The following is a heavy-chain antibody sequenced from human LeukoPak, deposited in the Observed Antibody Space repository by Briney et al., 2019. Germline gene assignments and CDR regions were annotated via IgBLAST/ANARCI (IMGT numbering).Heavy chain of an antibody. CDR1: GYTFTSHG. V-gene: IGHV1-18*01. Sequence: ASVTVSCKASGYTFTSHGINWVRQAPGQGLEWMGWISAYTGKTNNAQKFQGRVAMTRDTSTSTAYMELRSLRSDDTAVYYCARDRTYGGSSGGHDAFDIWGQGTLVTVSS. CDR3: ARDRTYGGSSGGHDAFDI. J-gene: IGHJ3*02. D-gene: IGHD4-23*01. CDR2: ISAYTGKT.